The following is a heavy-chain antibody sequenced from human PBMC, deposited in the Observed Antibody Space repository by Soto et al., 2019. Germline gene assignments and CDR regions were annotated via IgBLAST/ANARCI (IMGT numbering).Heavy chain of an antibody. CDR1: GGTFSSYA. J-gene: IGHJ6*02. V-gene: IGHV1-46*01. CDR2: INPSGGST. CDR3: AREERHAVTYYYYGMDV. Sequence: GASVKVSCKASGGTFSSYAISWVRQAPGQGLEWMGIINPSGGSTSYAQKFQGRVTMTRDTSTSTVYMELSSLRSEDTAVYYCAREERHAVTYYYYGMDVWGQGTTVTVSS. D-gene: IGHD1-1*01.